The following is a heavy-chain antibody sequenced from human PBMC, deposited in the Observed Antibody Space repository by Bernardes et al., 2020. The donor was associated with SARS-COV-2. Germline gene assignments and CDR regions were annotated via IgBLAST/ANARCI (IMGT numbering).Heavy chain of an antibody. Sequence: GGSLRLSCAASGFTFSDFSMSWIRQAPGKGLEWVSYISSSGSTIYYADSVKGRFTISRDNAKKSLYLQMNSLRAEDTAVYYCARDNRFYYDTSGFYFDCWGQGTLVTVSS. D-gene: IGHD3-22*01. J-gene: IGHJ4*02. CDR1: GFTFSDFS. CDR3: ARDNRFYYDTSGFYFDC. CDR2: ISSSGSTI. V-gene: IGHV3-11*01.